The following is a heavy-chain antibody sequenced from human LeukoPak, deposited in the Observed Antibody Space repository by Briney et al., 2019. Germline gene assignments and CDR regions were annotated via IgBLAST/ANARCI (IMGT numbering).Heavy chain of an antibody. J-gene: IGHJ4*02. D-gene: IGHD5-18*01. V-gene: IGHV1-69*13. CDR3: AISLFGDTPMVNYYGY. CDR2: IIPIFGTA. CDR1: GGTFSNYA. Sequence: SVKVSCKASGGTFSNYAISWVRQAPGQGLEWTGGIIPIFGTANYAQKFQGRVTITADESTSTDYMELSRLRSEDTAVYYCAISLFGDTPMVNYYGYWGQGTLVTVSS.